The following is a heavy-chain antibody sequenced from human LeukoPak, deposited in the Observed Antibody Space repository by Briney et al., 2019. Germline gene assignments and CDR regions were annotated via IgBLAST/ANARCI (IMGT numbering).Heavy chain of an antibody. V-gene: IGHV3-66*03. CDR1: GFTVSSNS. CDR2: IYSDNT. D-gene: IGHD3-10*01. CDR3: AKDSTAPISITMVRGRWYFDY. J-gene: IGHJ4*02. Sequence: GGSLRLSCTVSGFTVSSNSMSWVRQAPGKGLEWVSFIYSDNTHYSDSVKGRFTISRDNSKSTLYLQMNSLRAEDTAVYYCAKDSTAPISITMVRGRWYFDYWGQGTLVTVSS.